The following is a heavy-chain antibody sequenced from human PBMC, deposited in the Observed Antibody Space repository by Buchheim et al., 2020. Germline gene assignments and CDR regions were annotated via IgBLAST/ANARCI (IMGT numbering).Heavy chain of an antibody. CDR2: ISSSSSYT. CDR3: ARGHYDFWSGSVNYYGMDV. CDR1: GFTFSDYY. D-gene: IGHD3-3*01. Sequence: QVQLVESGGDLVKPGGSLRLSCAASGFTFSDYYMSWIRQAPGKGLEWVSYISSSSSYTNYADSVKGRFTISRDKAKKSLYLQMNSLRAEDTAVYYCARGHYDFWSGSVNYYGMDVWGQGTT. V-gene: IGHV3-11*06. J-gene: IGHJ6*02.